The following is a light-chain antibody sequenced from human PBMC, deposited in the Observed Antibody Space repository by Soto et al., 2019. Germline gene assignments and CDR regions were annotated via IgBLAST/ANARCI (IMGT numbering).Light chain of an antibody. CDR2: EGT. Sequence: QSVLTQPASVSGSPGQSITFSCTGTSSDVGSYNVVSWYQQHPGKAPKLMIYEGTKRPSGVSNRFSGSKSGNTASQTISGLQAEDEADYYCCSYADSSTSLFGGGTKLTVL. V-gene: IGLV2-23*01. J-gene: IGLJ2*01. CDR3: CSYADSSTSL. CDR1: SSDVGSYNV.